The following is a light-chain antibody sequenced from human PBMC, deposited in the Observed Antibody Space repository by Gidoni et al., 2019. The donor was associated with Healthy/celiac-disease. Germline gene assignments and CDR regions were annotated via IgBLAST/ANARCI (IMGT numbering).Light chain of an antibody. V-gene: IGKV3-20*01. Sequence: ETVLTQSPGTLSLSPGERATLSCRASQSVSSSYLAWYQQKPGQAPRLLIYGASSRATGIPDRFSGSGSGTDFTLTISRLEPEDFAVYYCQQYGSWLYTFGQGTKLEIK. CDR1: QSVSSSY. J-gene: IGKJ2*01. CDR2: GAS. CDR3: QQYGSWLYT.